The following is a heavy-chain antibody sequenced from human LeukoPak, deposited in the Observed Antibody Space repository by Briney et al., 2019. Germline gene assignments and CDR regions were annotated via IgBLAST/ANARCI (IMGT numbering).Heavy chain of an antibody. Sequence: GGSLRLSCAASGFTFSSYAMSWVRQAPGKGLEWVSAISGSGGSTYYADSVKGRFTISRDNAKNTLYLQMNSLRAEDTAVYYCAKDLTTVTTMDYFDYWGQGTLVTVSS. CDR3: AKDLTTVTTMDYFDY. CDR2: ISGSGGST. D-gene: IGHD4-17*01. V-gene: IGHV3-23*01. J-gene: IGHJ4*02. CDR1: GFTFSSYA.